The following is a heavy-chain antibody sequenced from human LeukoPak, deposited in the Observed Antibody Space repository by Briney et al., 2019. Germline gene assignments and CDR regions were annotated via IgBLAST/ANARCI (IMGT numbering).Heavy chain of an antibody. CDR3: ARDVRGGWYFDY. J-gene: IGHJ4*02. CDR1: GFTFTNYW. Sequence: GGSLRLSCAASGFTFTNYWMSWVRQAQGKGREWVANIKQDGSEKSYVDSVRGRFAISRDNAKNSLYLQMNSLRAEDTAVFYCARDVRGGWYFDYWGQGTLVTVSS. CDR2: IKQDGSEK. V-gene: IGHV3-7*01. D-gene: IGHD6-19*01.